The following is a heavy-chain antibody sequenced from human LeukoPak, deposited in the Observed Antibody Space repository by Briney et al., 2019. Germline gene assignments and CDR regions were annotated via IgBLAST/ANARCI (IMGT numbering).Heavy chain of an antibody. D-gene: IGHD6-19*01. J-gene: IGHJ4*02. CDR2: IWYDGSNK. CDR3: AKEHFAGYSSGWLGDY. V-gene: IGHV3-33*06. CDR1: GFTFSSYG. Sequence: GGSLRLSCAASGFTFSSYGMHWVRQAPGKGLEWVAVIWYDGSNKYYADSVKGRFTISRDNSKNTLYLQMNSLRAEDTAVYYCAKEHFAGYSSGWLGDYWGQGTLVTASS.